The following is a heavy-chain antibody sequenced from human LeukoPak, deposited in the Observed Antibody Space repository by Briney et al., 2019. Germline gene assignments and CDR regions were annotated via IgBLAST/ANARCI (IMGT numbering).Heavy chain of an antibody. V-gene: IGHV4-61*02. CDR1: GGSISSGSYY. J-gene: IGHJ4*02. Sequence: SQTLSLTCTVSGGSISSGSYYWSWIRQPAGKGLEWIGRIYTSGRTNYNPSLKSRVTISVDTSKNQFSLKLSSVTAADTAVYYCARGLIVPVAMTGSGSYSTDYWGQGTLVTVSS. D-gene: IGHD3-10*01. CDR3: ARGLIVPVAMTGSGSYSTDY. CDR2: IYTSGRT.